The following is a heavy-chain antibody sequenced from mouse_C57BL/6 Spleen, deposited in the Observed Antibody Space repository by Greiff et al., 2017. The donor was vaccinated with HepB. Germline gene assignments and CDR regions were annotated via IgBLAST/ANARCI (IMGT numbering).Heavy chain of an antibody. CDR1: GFTFSSYG. D-gene: IGHD1-2*01. V-gene: IGHV5-6*01. Sequence: EVKLVESGGDLVKPGGSLKLSCAASGFTFSSYGMSWVRQTPDKRLEWVATISSGGSYTYYPDSVKGRFTISRDNAKNTLYLQMSSLKSEDTAMYYCARHTTTALFDCWGQGTTLTVSS. CDR3: ARHTTTALFDC. CDR2: ISSGGSYT. J-gene: IGHJ2*01.